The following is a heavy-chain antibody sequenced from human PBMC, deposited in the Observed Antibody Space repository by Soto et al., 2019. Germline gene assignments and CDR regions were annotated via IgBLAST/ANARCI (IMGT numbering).Heavy chain of an antibody. CDR1: GGSISSGDYY. D-gene: IGHD3-10*01. J-gene: IGHJ5*02. CDR2: IYYSGST. V-gene: IGHV4-30-4*01. CDR3: ARVGTMVRSNWFDP. Sequence: QVQLQESGPGLVKPSQTLSLTCTVSGGSISSGDYYWSWIRQPPGKGLEWIGYIYYSGSTYYNPSRKSRVNISLDTSKNQFSLKLNSVTAADTAVYYCARVGTMVRSNWFDPWGQGTLVTVSS.